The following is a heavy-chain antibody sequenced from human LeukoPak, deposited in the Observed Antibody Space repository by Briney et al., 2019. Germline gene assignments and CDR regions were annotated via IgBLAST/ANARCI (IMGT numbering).Heavy chain of an antibody. CDR1: RFSFSTYA. D-gene: IGHD2-2*01. Sequence: GGSLRLSCAASRFSFSTYAMHWVRQAPGKGLEWVSSISASGGSTYYADSVKGRFTISRDNSKNTVYLQLSSLRAEDTAVYYCARGIVVSPAAPYSWFDPGGQGTLVTVSS. V-gene: IGHV3-23*01. J-gene: IGHJ5*02. CDR3: ARGIVVSPAAPYSWFDP. CDR2: ISASGGST.